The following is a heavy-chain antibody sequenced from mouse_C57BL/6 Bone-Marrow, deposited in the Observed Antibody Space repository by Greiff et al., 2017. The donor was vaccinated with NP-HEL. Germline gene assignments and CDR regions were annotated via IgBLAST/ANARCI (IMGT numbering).Heavy chain of an antibody. J-gene: IGHJ4*01. CDR1: GFTFSDYG. V-gene: IGHV5-15*04. CDR3: ARRGVRRLDLYYAMDY. D-gene: IGHD2-14*01. Sequence: EVKLVESGGGLVQPGGSLKLSCAASGFTFSDYGMAWVRQAPRKGPEWVAFISNLAYSIYYADTVTGRFTISRENAKNTLYLEMSSLRSEDTTMYCCARRGVRRLDLYYAMDYWGQGTSVTVSA. CDR2: ISNLAYSI.